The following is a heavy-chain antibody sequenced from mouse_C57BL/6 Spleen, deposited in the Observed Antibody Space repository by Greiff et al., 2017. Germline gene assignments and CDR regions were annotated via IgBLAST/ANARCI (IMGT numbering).Heavy chain of an antibody. Sequence: QVQLQQPGAELVKPGASVKLSCKASGYTFTSYWMHWVKQRPGQGLEWIGMIHPNSGSTNYNEKFKSKATLTVDKSSSTAYMQRSSLTSEDSAVYYCARSSGYDGAMDYWGQGTSVTVSS. CDR2: IHPNSGST. J-gene: IGHJ4*01. V-gene: IGHV1-64*01. CDR1: GYTFTSYW. CDR3: ARSSGYDGAMDY. D-gene: IGHD2-2*01.